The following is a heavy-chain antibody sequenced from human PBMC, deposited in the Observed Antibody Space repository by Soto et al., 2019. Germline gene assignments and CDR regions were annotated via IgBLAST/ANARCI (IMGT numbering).Heavy chain of an antibody. CDR3: ATGGPGLSDFDY. Sequence: QVQLVQSGDEVKKPGASVKVSCKASDYTFTNYGIVWVRQAPGQGLEWMGWISGHNDNTKYAQKFQGRVTMTTDTSTSTTDMELRSLRSDDTAVYYCATGGPGLSDFDYWGQGTLVTVSS. D-gene: IGHD2-8*02. CDR1: DYTFTNYG. V-gene: IGHV1-18*01. J-gene: IGHJ4*02. CDR2: ISGHNDNT.